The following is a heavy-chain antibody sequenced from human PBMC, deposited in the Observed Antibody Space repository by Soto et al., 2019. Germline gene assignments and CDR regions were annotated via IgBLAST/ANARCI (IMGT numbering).Heavy chain of an antibody. Sequence: ASMKVSWKAFGGTLSNYALRWVRQAPGQRLEWMGGIIPIFGTANYAQKFQGRVTITPDKSTSTAYMELSSLRSEDTAVYYCARATVVLPSATRQTSCGMQVWGQATAVSGSS. CDR3: ARATVVLPSATRQTSCGMQV. V-gene: IGHV1-69*06. CDR2: IIPIFGTA. D-gene: IGHD2-2*01. J-gene: IGHJ6*02. CDR1: GGTLSNYA.